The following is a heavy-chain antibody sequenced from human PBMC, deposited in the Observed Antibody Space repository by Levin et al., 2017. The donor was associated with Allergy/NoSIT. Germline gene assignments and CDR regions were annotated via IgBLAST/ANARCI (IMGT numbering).Heavy chain of an antibody. D-gene: IGHD5-12*01. CDR1: GGSMSGYY. Sequence: ASETLSLTCDVSGGSMSGYYWSWIRQPPGKGLEWIAYIYATWATNYNPSLKSRVTTSMDTSKNQLSLKLNSATAADTAVYYCARHLAGSGFDPLAYWGQGILVTVSS. CDR2: IYATWAT. V-gene: IGHV4-4*09. CDR3: ARHLAGSGFDPLAY. J-gene: IGHJ4*02.